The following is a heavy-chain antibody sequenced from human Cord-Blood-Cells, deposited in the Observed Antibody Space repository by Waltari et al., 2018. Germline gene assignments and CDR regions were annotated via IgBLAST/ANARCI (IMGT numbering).Heavy chain of an antibody. J-gene: IGHJ5*02. CDR1: GFTFSSYA. D-gene: IGHD2-15*01. Sequence: EVQLVESGGGLVQPGGSLRLSCAASGFTFSSYAMSWVRQGPGKGLGWVSAISGRGRSTYYADSVKGRFTISRDNSTNTLYLQMNSLRAEDTAVYDWAKDRRGGWYDDWGQGTLVTVSS. CDR2: ISGRGRST. CDR3: AKDRRGGWYDD. V-gene: IGHV3-23*04.